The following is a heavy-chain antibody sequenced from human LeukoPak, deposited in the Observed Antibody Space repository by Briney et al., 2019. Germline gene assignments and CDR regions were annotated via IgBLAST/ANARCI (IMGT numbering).Heavy chain of an antibody. D-gene: IGHD6-19*01. CDR1: GFTFSSYD. Sequence: GGSLRLSCAASGFTFSSYDMHWVRQATGKGPEWVSAIGTAGDTYYPGSVKGRFTISRENAKNSLYLQMNSLRAGDTAVYYCARAGSSGWSYYGMDVWGQGTTVTVSS. V-gene: IGHV3-13*01. CDR2: IGTAGDT. J-gene: IGHJ6*02. CDR3: ARAGSSGWSYYGMDV.